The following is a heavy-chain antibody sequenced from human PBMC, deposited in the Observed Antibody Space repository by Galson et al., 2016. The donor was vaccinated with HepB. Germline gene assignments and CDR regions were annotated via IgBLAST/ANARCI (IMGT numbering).Heavy chain of an antibody. V-gene: IGHV5-10-1*01. CDR2: IDPSDSYT. CDR3: ARHWRLLGDRFDP. D-gene: IGHD2/OR15-2a*01. Sequence: QSGAEVKKPGESLRISCKGSGYTLTSYWISWVRQMPGKGLEWMGKIDPSDSYTKYSPTVQGHVTISADESLTTAYLQWSSLKASDTAIYYCARHWRLLGDRFDPWGQGTLVTVSS. J-gene: IGHJ5*02. CDR1: GYTLTSYW.